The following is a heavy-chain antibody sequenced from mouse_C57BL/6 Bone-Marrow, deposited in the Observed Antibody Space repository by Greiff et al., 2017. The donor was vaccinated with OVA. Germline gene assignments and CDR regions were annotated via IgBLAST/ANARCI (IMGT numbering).Heavy chain of an antibody. Sequence: QVQLKESGAELVRPGASVTLSCKASGYTFTDYEMHWVKQTPVHGLEWIGAIDPETGGTAYNQKFKGKAILTADKSSSTAYMELRSLTSEDSAVYYCTRGVYGSSYNGFAYWGQGTLVTVSA. CDR2: IDPETGGT. D-gene: IGHD1-1*01. J-gene: IGHJ3*01. V-gene: IGHV1-15*01. CDR1: GYTFTDYE. CDR3: TRGVYGSSYNGFAY.